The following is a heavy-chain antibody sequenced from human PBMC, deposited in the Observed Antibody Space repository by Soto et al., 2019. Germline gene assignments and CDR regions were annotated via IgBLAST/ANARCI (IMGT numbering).Heavy chain of an antibody. J-gene: IGHJ4*02. D-gene: IGHD3-3*01. Sequence: EVQVVESGGGLVQPGGSLRLSCAASGFTFSNYSMNWVRQAPGEGLEWVSYISSSSSTIYYADSVKGRFTISRDNAKNSLYLQMNSLRAEDTAVYYCAREPIWSDAGEGFDYWGQGTLVTVSS. CDR2: ISSSSSTI. CDR3: AREPIWSDAGEGFDY. V-gene: IGHV3-48*01. CDR1: GFTFSNYS.